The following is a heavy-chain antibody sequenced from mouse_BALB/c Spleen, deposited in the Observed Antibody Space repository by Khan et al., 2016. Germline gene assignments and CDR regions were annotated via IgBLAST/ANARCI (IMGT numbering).Heavy chain of an antibody. J-gene: IGHJ2*01. CDR3: ARHDDYFDY. V-gene: IGHV5-12*02. CDR1: GFTFSDYY. D-gene: IGHD2-3*01. CDR2: ISNGGGST. Sequence: EVELVESGGGLVQPGGSLKLSCATSGFTFSDYYMYWVRQTPEKRLEWVAYISNGGGSTYYPDTVKGRFTISRDNAKNTLYLQMSRLKSEDTAMYYRARHDDYFDYWGQGTTLTVSS.